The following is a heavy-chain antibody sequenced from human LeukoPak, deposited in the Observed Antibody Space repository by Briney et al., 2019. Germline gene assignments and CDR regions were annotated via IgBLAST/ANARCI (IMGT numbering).Heavy chain of an antibody. CDR2: INPNSGGA. CDR1: GYTFTGYY. CDR3: ARERIAAAGMVY. V-gene: IGHV1-2*02. Sequence: ASVKVSFKASGYTFTGYYMHWVRQAPGQGLEWMGWINPNSGGANYAQKFQGRVTMNRDTSISTAYMELSRLRSDDTAVYYCARERIAAAGMVYWGQGTLVTVSS. J-gene: IGHJ4*02. D-gene: IGHD6-13*01.